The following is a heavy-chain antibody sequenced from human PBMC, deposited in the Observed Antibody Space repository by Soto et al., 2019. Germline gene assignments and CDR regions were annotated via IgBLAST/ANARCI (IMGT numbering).Heavy chain of an antibody. D-gene: IGHD2-2*01. CDR3: AKEDCSSTSCYVFAPVDAFDI. V-gene: IGHV3-23*01. CDR2: ISGSGGST. J-gene: IGHJ3*02. Sequence: GGSLRLSCAASGFTFSSYAMSWVRQAPGKGLEWVSAISGSGGSTYYADSVKGRFTISRDNSKNTLYLQMNSLRAEDTAVYYCAKEDCSSTSCYVFAPVDAFDIWGQGTMVTVSS. CDR1: GFTFSSYA.